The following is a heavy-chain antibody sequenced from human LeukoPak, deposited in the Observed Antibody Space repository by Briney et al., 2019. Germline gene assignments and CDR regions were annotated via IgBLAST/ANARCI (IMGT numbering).Heavy chain of an antibody. CDR3: AKDRGSGCFDY. J-gene: IGHJ4*02. Sequence: PGGSLRLSCAASGFTFDDYAMHWVRQAPGKGLEWVSGISWNSGSIGYADSVKGRFTISRDNAKNSLYLQMNSLRAEDTALYYCAKDRGSGCFDYWGQGTLVTVSS. D-gene: IGHD3-10*01. CDR1: GFTFDDYA. V-gene: IGHV3-9*01. CDR2: ISWNSGSI.